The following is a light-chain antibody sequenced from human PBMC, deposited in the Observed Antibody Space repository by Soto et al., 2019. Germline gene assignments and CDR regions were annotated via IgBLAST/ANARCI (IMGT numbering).Light chain of an antibody. CDR1: SSDVGAYHY. J-gene: IGLJ2*01. Sequence: QSALTQPPSASGSPGQSVTISCTGTSSDVGAYHYVSWYQQHPGKAPKLMIYEVSKRPSGVPDRFSGSKSGNTASLTVSGLQAEDEADYYCSSYAGSNSVVFGGGTKLTVL. CDR3: SSYAGSNSVV. CDR2: EVS. V-gene: IGLV2-8*01.